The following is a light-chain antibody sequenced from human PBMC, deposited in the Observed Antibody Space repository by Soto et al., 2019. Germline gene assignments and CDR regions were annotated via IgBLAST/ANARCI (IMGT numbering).Light chain of an antibody. J-gene: IGKJ4*01. Sequence: AIQMAQSPSSLSASVGDRVTITCRASQGIGNDVGWFQQKPGKAPKLLIYAAATLQSGDPSRFSGSRSGTNFTLTISSLQPEDFATYYCLQDHNYPLTFGGGTNVEIK. CDR3: LQDHNYPLT. CDR1: QGIGND. CDR2: AAA. V-gene: IGKV1-6*02.